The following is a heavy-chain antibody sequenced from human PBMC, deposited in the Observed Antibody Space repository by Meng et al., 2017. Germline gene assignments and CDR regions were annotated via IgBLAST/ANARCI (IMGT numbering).Heavy chain of an antibody. CDR2: IYWDDDK. CDR1: GFSLSTSGVG. Sequence: QIPLKESGPTLVKPTQTLTLTCTFSGFSLSTSGVGVGWVRQPPGKALEWLALIYWDDDKRYSPSLESRLTITKDTSKNQVVLTMTNMDPVDTATYYCAHRLGFTKPFVYWGQGTLVTVSS. CDR3: AHRLGFTKPFVY. J-gene: IGHJ4*02. D-gene: IGHD2-8*01. V-gene: IGHV2-5*02.